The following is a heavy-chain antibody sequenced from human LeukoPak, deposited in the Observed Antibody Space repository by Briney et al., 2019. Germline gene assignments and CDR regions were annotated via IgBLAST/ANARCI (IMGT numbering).Heavy chain of an antibody. CDR2: ISGSGGST. CDR3: AKHRVVPAAISRQPFDY. CDR1: GFTFSSYA. J-gene: IGHJ4*02. V-gene: IGHV3-23*01. D-gene: IGHD2-2*02. Sequence: GGSLRLSCAASGFTFSSYAMSWVRQAPGKGLEWVSAISGSGGSTYYADSVKGRFTISRDNSKNTLYLQMHSLRAEDTAVYYCAKHRVVPAAISRQPFDYWGQGTLVTVSS.